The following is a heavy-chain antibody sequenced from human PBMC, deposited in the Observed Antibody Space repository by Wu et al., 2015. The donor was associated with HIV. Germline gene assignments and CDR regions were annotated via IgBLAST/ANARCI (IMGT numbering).Heavy chain of an antibody. CDR1: GYSLSAYY. Sequence: QGQLVQSGTEVKNPGASVKVSCKASGYSLSAYYMHWVRQAPGQGLEWMGWLHPSNGDTKYAPSFQGRVTMTLDTSISTAYMELSRLRSDDTAVYYCARETPDSSGSHFDYWGQGTLVTVSS. V-gene: IGHV1-2*02. CDR2: LHPSNGDT. J-gene: IGHJ4*02. CDR3: ARETPDSSGSHFDY. D-gene: IGHD3-22*01.